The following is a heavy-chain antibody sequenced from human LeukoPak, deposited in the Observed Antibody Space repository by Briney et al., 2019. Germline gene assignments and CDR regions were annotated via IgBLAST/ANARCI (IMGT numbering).Heavy chain of an antibody. V-gene: IGHV3-7*01. D-gene: IGHD6-6*01. Sequence: HPGGSLRLSCTASGFIFSNYWMSWVRQAPGKGLEWVANIKPDGSEKYYVDSLKGRFTISRDNAKNSLYLQMNSLRVEDTAVYYCARGGNSSWGYWGQGALVTVSS. J-gene: IGHJ4*02. CDR2: IKPDGSEK. CDR3: ARGGNSSWGY. CDR1: GFIFSNYW.